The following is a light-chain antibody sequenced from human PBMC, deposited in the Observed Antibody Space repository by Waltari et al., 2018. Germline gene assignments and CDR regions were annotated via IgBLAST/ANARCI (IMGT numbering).Light chain of an antibody. J-gene: IGKJ1*01. CDR2: SAS. CDR3: QRRSNRPRT. V-gene: IGKV3-11*01. Sequence: LVLPQSPDTLSLSPGERATLSCRASQSVTNSLAWYHQKPGRAPRLLIYSASNSDTGGPAWFSASGSETEFSLRSSSLAPEDCAVYYCQRRSNRPRTFGQGTKGEI. CDR1: QSVTNS.